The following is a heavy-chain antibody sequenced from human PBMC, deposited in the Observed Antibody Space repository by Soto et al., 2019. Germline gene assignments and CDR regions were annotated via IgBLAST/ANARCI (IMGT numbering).Heavy chain of an antibody. J-gene: IGHJ4*02. CDR3: ARLIYELGRRGPNGGDY. CDR1: GFTFSSYG. Sequence: QVQLVESGGGVVQPGRSLRLSCAASGFTFSSYGMHWVRQAPGKGLEWVAVIWYDGSNKYYADSVKGRFTISRDNSKNTLYLQMNSLRAEDTAVYYCARLIYELGRRGPNGGDYWGQGTLVTVSS. V-gene: IGHV3-33*01. D-gene: IGHD1-1*01. CDR2: IWYDGSNK.